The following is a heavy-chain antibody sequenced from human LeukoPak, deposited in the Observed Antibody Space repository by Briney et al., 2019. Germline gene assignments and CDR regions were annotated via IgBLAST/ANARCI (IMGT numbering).Heavy chain of an antibody. CDR1: GYTFTSYD. Sequence: ASVKVSCKASGYTFTSYDINWVRQDTGQGLEWMGWMNTNSGNTGYAQKFQGRVTMTRNTSISTAYMELSSLRSEDTAVYYCARGLRKTYYYDSSGPWGQGTLVTVSS. D-gene: IGHD3-22*01. CDR3: ARGLRKTYYYDSSGP. J-gene: IGHJ5*02. CDR2: MNTNSGNT. V-gene: IGHV1-8*01.